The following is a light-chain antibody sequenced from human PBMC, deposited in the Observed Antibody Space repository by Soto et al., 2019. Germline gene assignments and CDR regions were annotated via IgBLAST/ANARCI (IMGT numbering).Light chain of an antibody. Sequence: SYHLTQPPSVSVAPGQTARITWGGNNIGSKSVHWYQQTPGQAPVLVVYDDRDRPSGIPERFSGSNSGNTATLTIGGVEAGDEADYYCQVWDSSSDHYVFGTGTKVTVL. CDR3: QVWDSSSDHYV. V-gene: IGLV3-21*02. CDR1: NIGSKS. J-gene: IGLJ1*01. CDR2: DDR.